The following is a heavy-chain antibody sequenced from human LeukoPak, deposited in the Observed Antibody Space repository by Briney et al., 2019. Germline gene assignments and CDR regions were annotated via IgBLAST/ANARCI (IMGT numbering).Heavy chain of an antibody. CDR1: GGSISSYF. D-gene: IGHD1-14*01. J-gene: IGHJ4*02. CDR2: IHTSGST. CDR3: ARDPEGHGNYFDY. Sequence: NPSETLSLTCTVSGGSISSYFCTWIRQPAGKGLEWIGRIHTSGSTNYNPSLKSRVTMSVGTSKNQFSLKLSSVTAADTAVYYCARDPEGHGNYFDYWGQGALVTVSS. V-gene: IGHV4-4*07.